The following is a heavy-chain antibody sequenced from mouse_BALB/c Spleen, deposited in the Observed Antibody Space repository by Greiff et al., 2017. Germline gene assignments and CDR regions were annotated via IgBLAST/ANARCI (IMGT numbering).Heavy chain of an antibody. CDR2: IRNKANGYTT. CDR3: ARVQFITTVVGYYAMDY. D-gene: IGHD1-1*01. V-gene: IGHV7-3*02. Sequence: EVQLVESGGGLVQPGGSLRLSCATSGFTFTDYYMSWVRQPPGKALEWLGFIRNKANGYTTEYSASVKGRFTISRDNSQSILYLQMNTLRAEDSATYYCARVQFITTVVGYYAMDYWGQGTSVTVSS. J-gene: IGHJ4*01. CDR1: GFTFTDYY.